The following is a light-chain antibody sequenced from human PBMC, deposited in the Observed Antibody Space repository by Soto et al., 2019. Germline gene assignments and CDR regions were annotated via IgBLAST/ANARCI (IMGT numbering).Light chain of an antibody. J-gene: IGKJ1*01. V-gene: IGKV3-15*01. CDR1: QSVSSN. CDR3: QQYNNWALT. Sequence: EIVMTQSPATLSVSPGERATLSFRASQSVSSNLAWYQQKPGQAPRLLIYGSSTRATGIPARFSGSGSGTEFTLTISSLQSEDFAVYYCQQYNNWALTFGQGTKVEIK. CDR2: GSS.